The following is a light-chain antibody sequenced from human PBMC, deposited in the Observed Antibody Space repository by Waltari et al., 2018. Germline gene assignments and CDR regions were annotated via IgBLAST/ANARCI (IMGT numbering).Light chain of an antibody. V-gene: IGLV2-14*01. CDR3: SSYTSGGTYV. CDR2: DVT. Sequence: QSALTQPASVFGFPGQSITLSFTGTSSEIGGYNFNTWYQQFPGKAPRLMIHDVTKRPSGVSTRFSGSKSGNTASLTISGLQAEDEADYYCSSYTSGGTYVFGTGTQVTVL. CDR1: SSEIGGYNF. J-gene: IGLJ1*01.